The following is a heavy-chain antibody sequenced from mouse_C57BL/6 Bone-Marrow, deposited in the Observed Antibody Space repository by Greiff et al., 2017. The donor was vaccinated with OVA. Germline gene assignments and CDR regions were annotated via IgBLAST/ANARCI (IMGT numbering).Heavy chain of an antibody. V-gene: IGHV1-22*01. CDR2: INPNNGGT. CDR3: ARSLYYYGSSYVWYFDV. D-gene: IGHD1-1*01. CDR1: GYTFTDYN. Sequence: EVKLQQSGPELVKPGASVKMSCKASGYTFTDYNMHWVKQSHGKSLEWIGYINPNNGGTSYNQKFKGKATLTVNKSSSTAYMELRSLTSEDSAVYYCARSLYYYGSSYVWYFDVWGTGTTVTVSS. J-gene: IGHJ1*03.